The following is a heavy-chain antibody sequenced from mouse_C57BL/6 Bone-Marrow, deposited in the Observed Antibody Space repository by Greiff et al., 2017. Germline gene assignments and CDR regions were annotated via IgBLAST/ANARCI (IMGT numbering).Heavy chain of an antibody. V-gene: IGHV1-81*01. CDR1: GYTFTSYG. D-gene: IGHD2-2*01. Sequence: QVQLKESGAELARPGASVKLSCKASGYTFTSYGISWVKQRTGQGLEWIGEIYPRSGNTYYNAKFKGKATLTADKSSSTAYMELRSLTSEDSAVYFCARGGMVTTTGYAMDYWGQGTSVTVSS. CDR2: IYPRSGNT. CDR3: ARGGMVTTTGYAMDY. J-gene: IGHJ4*01.